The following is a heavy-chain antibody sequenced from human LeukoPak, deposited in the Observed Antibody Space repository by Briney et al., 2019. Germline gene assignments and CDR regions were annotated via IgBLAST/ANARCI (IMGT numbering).Heavy chain of an antibody. V-gene: IGHV3-23*01. J-gene: IGHJ4*02. CDR1: GFTLSSYA. Sequence: PGGSLRLSCAASGFTLSSYAMSWVRQAPGKGLEWVSAISDSGNTYHADSVKGRFTISRKSSKNTLFLQMNRLRPEDAAVYYCAKAPVTTCRGAYCYPFDYWGQGTLVTVSS. CDR2: ISDSGNT. CDR3: AKAPVTTCRGAYCYPFDY. D-gene: IGHD2-21*01.